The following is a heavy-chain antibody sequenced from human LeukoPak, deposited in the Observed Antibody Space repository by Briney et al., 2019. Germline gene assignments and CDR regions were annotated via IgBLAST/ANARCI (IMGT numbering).Heavy chain of an antibody. CDR1: GGSFSGYY. CDR3: ARGEVCSSTSCYFGWFDP. CDR2: INHSGST. J-gene: IGHJ5*02. Sequence: PSETLSLTCAVYGGSFSGYYWSWIRQPPGKGLEWIGEINHSGSTNYNPSLKSRVTISVDTSKNQFSLKLSSVTAADTAVYYCARGEVCSSTSCYFGWFDPWGQGTLVTVSS. D-gene: IGHD2-2*01. V-gene: IGHV4-34*01.